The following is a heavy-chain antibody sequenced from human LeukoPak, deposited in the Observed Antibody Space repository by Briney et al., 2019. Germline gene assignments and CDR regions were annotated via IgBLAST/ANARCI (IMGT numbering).Heavy chain of an antibody. Sequence: GGSLRLSCAASGFTFSSYWMSWVRQAPGKGLEWVANIKQDGSEKYYVDSVKGRFTISRGNSKHTLYLQMNNLRADDTGVYYALGTSNSSDYWGQGTLVTVSS. J-gene: IGHJ4*02. V-gene: IGHV3-7*01. D-gene: IGHD1-7*01. CDR3: LGTSNSSDY. CDR1: GFTFSSYW. CDR2: IKQDGSEK.